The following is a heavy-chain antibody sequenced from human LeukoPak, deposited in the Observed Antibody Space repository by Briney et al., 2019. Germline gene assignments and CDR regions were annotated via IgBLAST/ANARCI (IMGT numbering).Heavy chain of an antibody. CDR2: MNPNSGNT. V-gene: IGHV1-8*01. D-gene: IGHD6-13*01. CDR1: GYTFTSYD. Sequence: ASVKVSCKASGYTFTSYDINWVRQATGQGLEWMGWMNPNSGNTGYAQKFQGRVTMTRNTSISTAYMELSSLRSEDTAVYYCARGSREQQPRIGIYYYGMDVWGQGTTVTVSS. J-gene: IGHJ6*02. CDR3: ARGSREQQPRIGIYYYGMDV.